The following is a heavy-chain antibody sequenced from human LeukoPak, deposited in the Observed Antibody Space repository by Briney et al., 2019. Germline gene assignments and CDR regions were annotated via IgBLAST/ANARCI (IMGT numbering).Heavy chain of an antibody. J-gene: IGHJ4*02. Sequence: SETLSLTCTVSGGSISGYYWSWIRQPPGKGLEWIGEINHSGSTNYNPSLKSRVTISVDTSKNQFSLKLSSVTAADTAVYYCARVVAAAGTVGLFDYWGQGTLVTVSS. CDR3: ARVVAAAGTVGLFDY. CDR2: INHSGST. CDR1: GGSISGYY. V-gene: IGHV4-34*01. D-gene: IGHD6-13*01.